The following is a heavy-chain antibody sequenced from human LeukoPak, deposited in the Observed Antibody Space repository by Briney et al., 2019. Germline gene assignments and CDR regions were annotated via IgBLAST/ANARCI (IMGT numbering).Heavy chain of an antibody. CDR2: IYYSGST. V-gene: IGHV4-59*12. D-gene: IGHD6-19*01. Sequence: SETLSLTCTVSGGSISSYYWSWIRQPPGKGLEWIGYIYYSGSTNYNPSLKSRVTISVDTSKNQFSLKLSSVTAADTAVYYCARDTGYSSGWYYYGMDVWGQGTTVTVSS. CDR3: ARDTGYSSGWYYYGMDV. CDR1: GGSISSYY. J-gene: IGHJ6*02.